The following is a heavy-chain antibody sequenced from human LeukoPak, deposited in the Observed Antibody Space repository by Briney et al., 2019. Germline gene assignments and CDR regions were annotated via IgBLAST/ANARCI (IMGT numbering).Heavy chain of an antibody. CDR3: ASYYGSGSSYNWFDP. V-gene: IGHV4-34*01. Sequence: PSETLSLTCAVYSGSFSGYYWSWIRQPPGKGLEWIGEINHSGSTNYNPSLKSRVTISVDTSKNQFSLKLSSVTAADTAVYYCASYYGSGSSYNWFDPWGQGTLVTVSS. D-gene: IGHD3-10*01. J-gene: IGHJ5*02. CDR1: SGSFSGYY. CDR2: INHSGST.